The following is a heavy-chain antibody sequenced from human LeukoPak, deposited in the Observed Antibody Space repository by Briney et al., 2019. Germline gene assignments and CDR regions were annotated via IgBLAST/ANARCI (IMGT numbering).Heavy chain of an antibody. V-gene: IGHV4-59*01. Sequence: SETLSLTCTDSGGSISGYYGSWIRQPPGKGLEWIGFIYYSGSANYNPSLRSRVTISVDTSKNQFSLKLTSVTAADTAVYYCARTGVVATSYFFDYWGQGTLVTVSS. J-gene: IGHJ4*02. CDR3: ARTGVVATSYFFDY. CDR1: GGSISGYY. D-gene: IGHD5-12*01. CDR2: IYYSGSA.